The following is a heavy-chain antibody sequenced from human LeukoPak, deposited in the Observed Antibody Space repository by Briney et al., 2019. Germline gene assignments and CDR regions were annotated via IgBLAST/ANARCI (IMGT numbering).Heavy chain of an antibody. CDR2: INHSGST. D-gene: IGHD3-10*01. CDR1: GGSFSGYY. V-gene: IGHV4-34*01. Sequence: SETLSLTCAVYGGSFSGYYWSWIRQPPGKGLEWIGEINHSGSTNYNPSLKSRVTISVDTSKNQFSLKLSSVTAADTAVYHCARGLMVRGKNYFDYWGQGTLVTVSS. J-gene: IGHJ4*02. CDR3: ARGLMVRGKNYFDY.